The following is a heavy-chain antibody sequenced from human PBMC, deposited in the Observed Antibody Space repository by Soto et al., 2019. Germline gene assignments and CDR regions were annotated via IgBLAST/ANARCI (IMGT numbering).Heavy chain of an antibody. D-gene: IGHD5-12*01. J-gene: IGHJ6*02. V-gene: IGHV3-30*18. CDR1: GFTFSLYG. CDR2: TSYDGSNK. CDR3: ANDSGYNGYDVYDYYFGMDV. Sequence: QLQLVESGGGVVQPGRSLRLSCAASGFTFSLYGMHWVRQAPCRGLEWVAVTSYDGSNKFYADSVKGRFTISRDNSKYTLYLEMNSLRHEDPAVSFFANDSGYNGYDVYDYYFGMDVWGQGTKVTVSS.